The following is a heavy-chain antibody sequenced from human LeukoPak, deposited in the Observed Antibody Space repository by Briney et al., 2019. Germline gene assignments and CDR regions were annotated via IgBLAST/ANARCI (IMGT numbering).Heavy chain of an antibody. CDR2: IYYSGST. J-gene: IGHJ5*02. Sequence: SETLSLTCTVSGGSISSYYWSWIRQPPGKGLEWIGYIYYSGSTNYNPSLKSRVTISVDTSKNQFSLKLSSVTAADTAVYYCARELRGSGGVNWFDPWGQGTLVTVSS. CDR3: ARELRGSGGVNWFDP. V-gene: IGHV4-59*01. D-gene: IGHD3-3*01. CDR1: GGSISSYY.